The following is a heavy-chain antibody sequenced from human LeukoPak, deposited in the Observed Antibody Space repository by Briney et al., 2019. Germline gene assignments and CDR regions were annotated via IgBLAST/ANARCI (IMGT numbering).Heavy chain of an antibody. D-gene: IGHD1-26*01. CDR1: GFTFSDYY. V-gene: IGHV3-11*01. J-gene: IGHJ4*02. CDR2: ISSSGTTI. Sequence: GGSLRLSCAASGFTFSDYYMSWIRQAPGKGLEWVSYISSSGTTISYTDSVKGRFTISRDNAKDSLYLQMNSLRAEDTAVYYCARDYRSTFDYWGQGTLVTVSS. CDR3: ARDYRSTFDY.